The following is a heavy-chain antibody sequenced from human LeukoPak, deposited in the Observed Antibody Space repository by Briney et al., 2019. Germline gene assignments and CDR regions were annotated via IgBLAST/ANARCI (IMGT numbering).Heavy chain of an antibody. Sequence: SETLSLTCAVYGGSFSGYYWSWIRQPPGKGLEWIGEINHSGSTNYNPSLKSRVTISVDTSKNQFSLKLSSVTAADTAVYYCARKTNPYYYGSRGYMDVWGKGTTVTISS. CDR1: GGSFSGYY. V-gene: IGHV4-34*01. D-gene: IGHD3-10*01. CDR2: INHSGST. CDR3: ARKTNPYYYGSRGYMDV. J-gene: IGHJ6*03.